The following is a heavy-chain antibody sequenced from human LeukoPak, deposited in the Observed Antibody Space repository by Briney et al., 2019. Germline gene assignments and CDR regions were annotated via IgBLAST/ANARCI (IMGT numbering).Heavy chain of an antibody. D-gene: IGHD3-22*01. CDR3: AKDSGLVVVSYYFDY. V-gene: IGHV3-9*01. Sequence: GGSLRLSCAAPGFTFDDYAMHWVRQAPGKGLERVSGISWNSGSIGYADSVKGRFTISRDNAKNSLYLQMNSLRAEDTALYYCAKDSGLVVVSYYFDYWGQGTLVTVSS. CDR2: ISWNSGSI. CDR1: GFTFDDYA. J-gene: IGHJ4*02.